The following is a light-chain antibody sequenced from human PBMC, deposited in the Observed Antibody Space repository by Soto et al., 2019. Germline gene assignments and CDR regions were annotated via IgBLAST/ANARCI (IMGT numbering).Light chain of an antibody. CDR1: SSDVGTYNY. J-gene: IGLJ3*02. CDR3: SSYTSGSTSWV. V-gene: IGLV2-14*01. Sequence: QSALTQPASVSGSPGQSITISCTGTSSDVGTYNYVSWYQQYPGKAPKLMIYEVSNRPSGVSNRFSGSKSGNTASLTISGLQAEDESDYYCSSYTSGSTSWVFGGGTKLTVL. CDR2: EVS.